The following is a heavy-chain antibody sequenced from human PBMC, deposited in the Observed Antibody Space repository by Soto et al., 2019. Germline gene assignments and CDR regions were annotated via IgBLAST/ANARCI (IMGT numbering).Heavy chain of an antibody. CDR2: VSPYDGYT. CDR1: GYTFSSYG. CDR3: ARGGYYDSSGSRNYFYYGMDV. J-gene: IGHJ6*02. V-gene: IGHV1-18*01. Sequence: ASVKVSCKASGYTFSSYGINWVRQAPGQRLEWLGWVSPYDGYTNHAQILQGRVSMTTDTSTKTAYMEVRSLRSDDTAVYYCARGGYYDSSGSRNYFYYGMDVWGQGTTVTVSS. D-gene: IGHD3-22*01.